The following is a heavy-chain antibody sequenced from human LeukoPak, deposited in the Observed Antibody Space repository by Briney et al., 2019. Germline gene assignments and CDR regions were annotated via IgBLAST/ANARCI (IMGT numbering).Heavy chain of an antibody. CDR3: ARRAAPYGSGSLSQTYYYYYYYMDV. CDR2: IYTSGST. D-gene: IGHD3-10*01. CDR1: GGSISSGSYY. V-gene: IGHV4-61*02. J-gene: IGHJ6*03. Sequence: PSETLSLTCTVSGGSISSGSYYWSWIRQPAGKGLEWIGRIYTSGSTNYNPSLKSRVTISVDTSKNQFSLKLSSVTAADTAVYYCARRAAPYGSGSLSQTYYYYYYYMDVWGKGTTVTVSS.